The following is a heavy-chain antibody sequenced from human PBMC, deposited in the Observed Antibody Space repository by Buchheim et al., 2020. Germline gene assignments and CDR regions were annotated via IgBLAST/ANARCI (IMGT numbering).Heavy chain of an antibody. D-gene: IGHD6-13*01. V-gene: IGHV3-43D*03. CDR3: AKDIKARTRAAAAGL. CDR2: ISWDGGST. J-gene: IGHJ2*01. Sequence: EVQLVESGGVVVQPGGSLRLSCAASGFTFDDYAMHWVRQAPGKGLEWVSLISWDGGSTYYADSVKGRFTISRDNSKNSLYLQMNSLRAEGTALYYCAKDIKARTRAAAAGLWGRGTL. CDR1: GFTFDDYA.